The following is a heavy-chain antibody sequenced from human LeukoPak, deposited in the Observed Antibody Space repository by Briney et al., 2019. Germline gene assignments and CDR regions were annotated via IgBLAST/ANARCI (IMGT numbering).Heavy chain of an antibody. D-gene: IGHD1-1*01. Sequence: GGSLILSCAASGFTFSNYAMTWVRQAPGRGLECVSVISASGSNTDYADSVKGRFTISRDNSKNMVFLQMKSLRAEDTAVYYCAKVVGTGTTPTDYWGQGTLVTVSS. J-gene: IGHJ4*02. CDR3: AKVVGTGTTPTDY. CDR2: ISASGSNT. CDR1: GFTFSNYA. V-gene: IGHV3-23*01.